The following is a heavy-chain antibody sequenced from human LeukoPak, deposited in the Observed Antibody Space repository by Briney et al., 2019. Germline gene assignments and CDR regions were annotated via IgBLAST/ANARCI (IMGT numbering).Heavy chain of an antibody. J-gene: IGHJ4*02. CDR1: GGSISSYY. CDR2: IYYSGST. V-gene: IGHV4-59*01. D-gene: IGHD5-12*01. CDR3: ARGGYSGYDFDY. Sequence: SETLSLTCTVSGGSISSYYWSWIRQPPGKGLEWIGYIYYSGSTNYNPSLKSRVTISLDTSKNQFSLKLSSVTAADTAVYYCARGGYSGYDFDYWGQGTLVTVSS.